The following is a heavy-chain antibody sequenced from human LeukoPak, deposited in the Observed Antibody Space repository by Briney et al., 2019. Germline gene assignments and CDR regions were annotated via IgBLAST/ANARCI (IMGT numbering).Heavy chain of an antibody. CDR1: GFTFSSYA. CDR3: AKDYRLLWFGELVNY. CDR2: ISYDGSNK. Sequence: GGSLRLSCAASGFTFSSYAMSWVRQAPGKGLEWVALISYDGSNKYYADSVKGRFTISRDNSKNTLYLQMNSLRAEDTAVYYCAKDYRLLWFGELVNYWGQGTLVTVSS. V-gene: IGHV3-30*18. D-gene: IGHD3-10*01. J-gene: IGHJ4*02.